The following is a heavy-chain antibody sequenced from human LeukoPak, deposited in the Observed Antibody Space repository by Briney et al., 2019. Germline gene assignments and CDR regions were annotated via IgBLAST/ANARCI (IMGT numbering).Heavy chain of an antibody. J-gene: IGHJ4*02. CDR2: IYCGDSET. Sequence: GESLKISCKGSGYSFTSYWIGWVRQMPGKGLEWMGVIYCGDSETRYNPSFQGQVTMSADKSTSTAHLQWSSLTASDTAMYYCARAFLSDGGGTDWGQGTLVTVSS. CDR3: ARAFLSDGGGTD. V-gene: IGHV5-51*01. CDR1: GYSFTSYW. D-gene: IGHD3-16*01.